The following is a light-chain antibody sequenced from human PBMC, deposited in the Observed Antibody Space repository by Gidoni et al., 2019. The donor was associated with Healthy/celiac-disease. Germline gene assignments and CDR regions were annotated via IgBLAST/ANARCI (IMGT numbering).Light chain of an antibody. J-gene: IGKJ4*01. CDR3: QQYYSLPPT. V-gene: IGKV1-33*01. CDR2: DAS. Sequence: DSQITHHPSSLSAYVGDRVTITCQASQYISNYLNWYQQKPGKAPQLLIYDASNLETGVPSRFSGSGSGTDFTFTISSLQPEDIATYYCQQYYSLPPTFXGXTKLEIK. CDR1: QYISNY.